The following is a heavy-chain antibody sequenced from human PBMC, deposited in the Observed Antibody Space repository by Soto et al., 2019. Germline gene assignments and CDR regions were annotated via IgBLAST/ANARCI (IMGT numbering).Heavy chain of an antibody. CDR2: IYYSGST. J-gene: IGHJ5*02. CDR1: GGSISSSSYY. CDR3: ARHGKGYYGSGNGFDP. V-gene: IGHV4-39*01. Sequence: PSETLSLTCTVSGGSISSSSYYWGWIRQPPGKWLEWIGSIYYSGSTYYNPSLKSRVTISVDTSKNQFSLKLSSVTAADTAVYYCARHGKGYYGSGNGFDPWGQGTLVTVSS. D-gene: IGHD3-10*01.